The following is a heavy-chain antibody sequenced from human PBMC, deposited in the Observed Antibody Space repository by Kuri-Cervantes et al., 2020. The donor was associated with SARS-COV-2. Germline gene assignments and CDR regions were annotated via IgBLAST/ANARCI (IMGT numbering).Heavy chain of an antibody. D-gene: IGHD1-14*01. V-gene: IGHV4-34*01. J-gene: IGHJ6*03. Sequence: GSLRLSCAVYGGSSSGYYWSWIRQPPGKGLEWIGEINHSGSTNYNPSLKSRVTISVDTSKNQFSLKLSYVTAADTAVYYCARDKGTYKKSYYYYYYYMDVGGGGTTVTVSS. CDR1: GGSSSGYY. CDR2: INHSGST. CDR3: ARDKGTYKKSYYYYYYYMDV.